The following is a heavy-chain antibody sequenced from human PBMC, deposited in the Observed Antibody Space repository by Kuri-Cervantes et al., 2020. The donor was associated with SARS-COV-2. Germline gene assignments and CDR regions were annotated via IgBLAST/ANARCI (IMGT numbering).Heavy chain of an antibody. Sequence: AGSLRLSWAASGFTFSSYWMSWVRQAPGKGLEWVANIKQDGSEKYYVDSVKGRFTISRDNAKNSLYLQMNSLRAEDTAVYYCARGETSSSEYYYYYMDIWGKGTTVTVSS. CDR3: ARGETSSSEYYYYYMDI. CDR1: GFTFSSYW. CDR2: IKQDGSEK. D-gene: IGHD6-6*01. V-gene: IGHV3-7*01. J-gene: IGHJ6*03.